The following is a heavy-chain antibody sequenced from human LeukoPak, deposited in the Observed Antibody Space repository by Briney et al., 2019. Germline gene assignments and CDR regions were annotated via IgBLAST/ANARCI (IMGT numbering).Heavy chain of an antibody. CDR1: GFTFSSYS. V-gene: IGHV3-48*02. J-gene: IGHJ4*02. CDR2: ISIGSRNI. Sequence: PGGSLRLSCAASGFTFSSYSMNWLRPAPGKGREGVSYISIGSRNIYYGDSVEGRFTISRDNANNSLYLQINSLRDEDTAVYYCERFRSGSSCLDYWGQGTLVTVSS. CDR3: ERFRSGSSCLDY. D-gene: IGHD2-15*01.